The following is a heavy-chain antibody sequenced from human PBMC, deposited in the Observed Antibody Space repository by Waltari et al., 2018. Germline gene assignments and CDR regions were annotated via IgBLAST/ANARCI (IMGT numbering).Heavy chain of an antibody. Sequence: EVQLVESGGGLVKPGGSLRLSCAASGFTFSSYSMNWVRQAPGKGLEWVSSISSSSSYIYYADSVKGRFTIARDNAKKLLYLQMNSLRAEDTAVYYCAREEGWGAIPSPEDAFDIWGQGTMVIVSS. V-gene: IGHV3-21*01. CDR3: AREEGWGAIPSPEDAFDI. J-gene: IGHJ3*02. CDR2: ISSSSSYI. CDR1: GFTFSSYS. D-gene: IGHD1-26*01.